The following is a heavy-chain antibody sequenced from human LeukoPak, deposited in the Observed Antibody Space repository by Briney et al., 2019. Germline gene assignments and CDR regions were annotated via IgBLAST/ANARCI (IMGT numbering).Heavy chain of an antibody. J-gene: IGHJ4*02. V-gene: IGHV1-18*01. CDR3: ARDPYYDILTGYRPFDY. Sequence: ASVKVSCKAPGYTFTSYGISWVRQAPGQGLEWMGWISAYNGNTNYAQKLQGRVTMTTGTSTSTAYMELRSLRSDDTAVYYCARDPYYDILTGYRPFDYWGQGTLVTVSS. CDR1: GYTFTSYG. CDR2: ISAYNGNT. D-gene: IGHD3-9*01.